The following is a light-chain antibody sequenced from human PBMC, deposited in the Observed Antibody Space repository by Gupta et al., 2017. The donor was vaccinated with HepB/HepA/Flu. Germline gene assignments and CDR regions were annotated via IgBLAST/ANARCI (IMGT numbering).Light chain of an antibody. CDR2: YDS. J-gene: IGLJ2*01. CDR1: NIGSKS. Sequence: SYVLTQPPSVSVAPGTTARIPCGGNNIGSKSVHWYQQKPGQAPVLVIYYDSDRPSGVPERFSGSNSGNTATLTISRVEAGDEDDYYCQVWDSSSDVVFGGGTKLTVL. V-gene: IGLV3-21*04. CDR3: QVWDSSSDVV.